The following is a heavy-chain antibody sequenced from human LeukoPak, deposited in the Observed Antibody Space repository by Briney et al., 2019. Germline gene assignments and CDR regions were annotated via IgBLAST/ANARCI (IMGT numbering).Heavy chain of an antibody. D-gene: IGHD5-18*01. CDR3: AKAMAYYYYYMDV. Sequence: SETLSLTCTVSGGSISSYYWSWIRQPPGKGLEWIGYIYYSGSTNYNPSLKRRVTISVDTSKNQFSLKLSSVTAADTAVYYCAKAMAYYYYYMDVWGKGTTVTVSS. J-gene: IGHJ6*03. V-gene: IGHV4-59*12. CDR1: GGSISSYY. CDR2: IYYSGST.